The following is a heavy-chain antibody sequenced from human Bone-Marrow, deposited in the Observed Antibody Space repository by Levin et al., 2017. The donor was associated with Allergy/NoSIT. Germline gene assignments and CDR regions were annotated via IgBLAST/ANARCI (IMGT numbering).Heavy chain of an antibody. D-gene: IGHD6-13*01. Sequence: GESLKISCKASGYTFTGYYMHWVRQAPGQGLEWMGRINPNSGGTNYAQKFQGRVTMTRDTSISTAYMELSRLRSDDTAVYYCARGGIAAAGILNWFDPWGQGTLVTVSS. J-gene: IGHJ5*02. CDR1: GYTFTGYY. CDR3: ARGGIAAAGILNWFDP. CDR2: INPNSGGT. V-gene: IGHV1-2*06.